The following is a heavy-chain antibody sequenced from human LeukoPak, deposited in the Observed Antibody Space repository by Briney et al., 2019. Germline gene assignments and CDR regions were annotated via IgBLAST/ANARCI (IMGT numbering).Heavy chain of an antibody. J-gene: IGHJ3*02. D-gene: IGHD3-9*01. CDR2: IWYDGSNK. Sequence: QPGGSLRLSCAASGFTFSSYGMHWVRQAPGKGLEWVAVIWYDGSNKYYADSVKGRFTISRDNSKNTLYLQMNSLRAEDTAVYYCSGNVLRYFDWSDAFDIWGQGTMVTVSS. CDR1: GFTFSSYG. CDR3: SGNVLRYFDWSDAFDI. V-gene: IGHV3-33*01.